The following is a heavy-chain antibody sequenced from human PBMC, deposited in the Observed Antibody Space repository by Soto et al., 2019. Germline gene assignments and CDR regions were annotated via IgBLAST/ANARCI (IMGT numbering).Heavy chain of an antibody. CDR2: INPNSGGT. Sequence: ASVKVSCKASGYAFTGYXMHWVRQAPGQGLEWMGWINPNSGGTNYAQKFQGWVTMTRDTSISTAYMELSRLRSDDTAVYYCARAKAYSSSWYKSSYYYYMDVWGKGTTVTVSS. D-gene: IGHD6-13*01. CDR3: ARAKAYSSSWYKSSYYYYMDV. CDR1: GYAFTGYX. J-gene: IGHJ6*03. V-gene: IGHV1-2*04.